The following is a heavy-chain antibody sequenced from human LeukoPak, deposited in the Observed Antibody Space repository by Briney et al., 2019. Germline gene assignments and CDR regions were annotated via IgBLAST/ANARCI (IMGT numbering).Heavy chain of an antibody. CDR1: GYTFTDYS. V-gene: IGHV1-2*02. CDR2: INPKNGGT. J-gene: IGHJ5*02. D-gene: IGHD2/OR15-2a*01. Sequence: ASVKDSCKPPGYTFTDYSIHWLRQVPGQGPEWIGWINPKNGGTNYAQTFQGRVTMTRDTSITTAYMELSSLRSDDTAVYYCARDLYCNSAKCYSNWFDTWGQGTLVTVSS. CDR3: ARDLYCNSAKCYSNWFDT.